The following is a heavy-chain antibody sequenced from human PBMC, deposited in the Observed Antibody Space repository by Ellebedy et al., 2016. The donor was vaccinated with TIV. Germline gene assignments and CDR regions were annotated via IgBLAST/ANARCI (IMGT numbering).Heavy chain of an antibody. D-gene: IGHD6-13*01. V-gene: IGHV5-51*01. Sequence: GGSLRLSCKGSGYSFTSYWIGWVRQMPGKGLEWMGIIYPGDSDTRYSPSFQGQVTISADKSISTAYLQWSSLKASDTAMYYCTRIANLLRHFDYWGQGTLVTVSS. CDR2: IYPGDSDT. J-gene: IGHJ4*02. CDR1: GYSFTSYW. CDR3: TRIANLLRHFDY.